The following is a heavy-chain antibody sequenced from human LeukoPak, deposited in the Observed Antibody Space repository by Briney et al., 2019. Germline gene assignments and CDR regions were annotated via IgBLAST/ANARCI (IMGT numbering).Heavy chain of an antibody. CDR3: ARSGYSYGADAVDI. J-gene: IGHJ3*02. CDR1: GFIFSSYW. CDR2: IYHSGST. Sequence: GSLRLSCAASGFIFSSYWMNWVRQPPGKGLEWIGEIYHSGSTNYNPSLKSRVTISVDKSKNQFSLKLSSVTAADTAVYYCARSGYSYGADAVDIWGQGTMVTVSS. D-gene: IGHD5-18*01. V-gene: IGHV4-4*02.